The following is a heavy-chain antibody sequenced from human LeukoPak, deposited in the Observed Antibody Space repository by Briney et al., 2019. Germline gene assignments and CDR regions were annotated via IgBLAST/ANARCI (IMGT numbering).Heavy chain of an antibody. J-gene: IGHJ4*02. CDR3: ARNGYYSADY. CDR2: ISSRGTTI. Sequence: GGSLSLSWAASGFSFSDYYVSWIRQAPGKGLECVSYISSRGTTIYYADSVKGRFTISRDNAKNSLYLQMSSLRAEDTAVYYCARNGYYSADYWGQGTLVTVSS. V-gene: IGHV3-11*01. CDR1: GFSFSDYY. D-gene: IGHD4-17*01.